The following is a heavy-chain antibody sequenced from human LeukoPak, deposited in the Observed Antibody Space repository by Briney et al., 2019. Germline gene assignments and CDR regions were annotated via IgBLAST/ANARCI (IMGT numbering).Heavy chain of an antibody. J-gene: IGHJ4*02. CDR3: ATTSNSGSYWLNYFDY. CDR2: INHSGST. V-gene: IGHV4-34*01. D-gene: IGHD1-26*01. Sequence: SETLSLTCAAYGGSFSGYYWSWIRQPPGKGLEWIGEINHSGSTNYNPSLKSRVTISVDTSKNQFSLKLSSVTAADTAVYYCATTSNSGSYWLNYFDYWGQGTLVTVSS. CDR1: GGSFSGYY.